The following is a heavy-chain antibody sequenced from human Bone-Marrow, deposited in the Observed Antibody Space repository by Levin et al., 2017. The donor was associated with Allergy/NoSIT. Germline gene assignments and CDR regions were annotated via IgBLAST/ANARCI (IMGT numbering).Heavy chain of an antibody. Sequence: GGSLRLSCAASGFTFTNYAMHWVRQAPGKGLEWVTFTSFDGTNQQYADSVKGRFTVSRDNSKNTLYLQMNSLRAEDTAVYYCARRYCGSGSCSWAFDYWGQGILVIVSS. V-gene: IGHV3-30*04. CDR3: ARRYCGSGSCSWAFDY. J-gene: IGHJ4*02. CDR1: GFTFTNYA. D-gene: IGHD2-15*01. CDR2: TSFDGTNQ.